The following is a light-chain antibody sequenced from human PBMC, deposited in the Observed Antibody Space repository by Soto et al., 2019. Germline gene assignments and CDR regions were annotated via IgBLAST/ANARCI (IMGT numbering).Light chain of an antibody. J-gene: IGKJ4*01. CDR2: GVS. CDR1: QSVRSD. CDR3: QHSNNLPLT. Sequence: EIVMTQSPATLSVSPGEGATLSCRASQSVRSDLAWYQHKPGLAPRLLIYGVSTRATGIPVRFSGSGSGTEFTLSISSLQSEDSEIYYCQHSNNLPLTLGGGTKVDIK. V-gene: IGKV3-15*01.